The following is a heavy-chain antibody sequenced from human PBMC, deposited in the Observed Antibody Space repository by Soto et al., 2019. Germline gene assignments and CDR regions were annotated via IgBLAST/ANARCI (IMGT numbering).Heavy chain of an antibody. CDR2: ISSSSSYI. CDR1: GFTFSSYS. V-gene: IGHV3-21*01. D-gene: IGHD2-15*01. Sequence: GGSLRLSCAASGFTFSSYSMNWVRQAPGKGLEWVSSISSSSSYIYYADSVKGRFTISRGNAKNSLYLQMNSLRAEDTAVYYCARDPPTSVVVVAATSFRIWSEGSAFDIWGQGTMVTVSS. CDR3: ARDPPTSVVVVAATSFRIWSEGSAFDI. J-gene: IGHJ3*02.